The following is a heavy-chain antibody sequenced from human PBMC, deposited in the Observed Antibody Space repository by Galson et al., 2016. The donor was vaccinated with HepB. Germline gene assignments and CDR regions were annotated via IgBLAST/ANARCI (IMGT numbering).Heavy chain of an antibody. D-gene: IGHD3-10*01. J-gene: IGHJ5*02. CDR2: ITSTSYAI. CDR3: ARGVGGTDRRHWLAP. CDR1: GFTFSTQS. Sequence: SLRLSCAATGFTFSTQSMNWVRQAPGKGLEWVASITSTSYAISYADPVRGRFTISRDNAKDSLFLQMNSLRVDDQAIYFGARGVGGTDRRHWLAPWGQGTLVTVSS. V-gene: IGHV3-21*01.